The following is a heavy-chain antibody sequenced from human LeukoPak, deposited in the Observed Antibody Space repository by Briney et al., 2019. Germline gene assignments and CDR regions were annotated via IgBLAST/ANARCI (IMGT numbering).Heavy chain of an antibody. CDR1: GGSFSGYY. CDR2: INHSGST. CDR3: ARAPLGYCSGGSCYLFDY. J-gene: IGHJ4*02. D-gene: IGHD2-15*01. Sequence: PSETLSLTCAVYGGSFSGYYWSWIRQPPGKGLEWIGEINHSGSTNYNPSLKSRVTISVDTSKNQFPLKLSSVTAADAAVYYCARAPLGYCSGGSCYLFDYWGQGTLVTVSS. V-gene: IGHV4-34*01.